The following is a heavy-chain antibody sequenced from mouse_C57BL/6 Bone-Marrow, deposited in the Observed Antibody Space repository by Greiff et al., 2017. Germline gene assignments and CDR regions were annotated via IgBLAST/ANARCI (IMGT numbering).Heavy chain of an antibody. V-gene: IGHV1-81*01. D-gene: IGHD1-2*01. CDR1: GYTFTSYG. J-gene: IGHJ3*01. Sequence: QVQLKQSGAELARPGASVKLSCKASGYTFTSYGISWVKQRTGQGLEWIGEIYHRSGNTYYNEKFKGKATLTADKSSSTAYMELRSLTSEDSADYFCARDGPGGAYWGQGTLVTVSA. CDR2: IYHRSGNT. CDR3: ARDGPGGAY.